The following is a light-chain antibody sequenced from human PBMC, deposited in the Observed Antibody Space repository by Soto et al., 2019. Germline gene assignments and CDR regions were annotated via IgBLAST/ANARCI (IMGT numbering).Light chain of an antibody. V-gene: IGKV3-11*01. CDR2: DAS. CDR3: QQRSNWL. CDR1: QSVSNY. Sequence: ENVLTQSPATLSLSPGERATLSCRASQSVSNYVACYQQKPGQAPRLLIYDASNSATGVPARFSGSGSGTDFTLTSSSLEPEYFAVYYCQQRSNWLFGPGXXLDIK. J-gene: IGKJ3*01.